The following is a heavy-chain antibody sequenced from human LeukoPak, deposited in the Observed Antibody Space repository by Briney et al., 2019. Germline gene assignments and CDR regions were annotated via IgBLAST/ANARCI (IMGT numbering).Heavy chain of an antibody. J-gene: IGHJ3*02. V-gene: IGHV3-53*01. D-gene: IGHD3-10*01. CDR1: GFTVSSNY. CDR3: ARDIKPVFDAFDI. Sequence: GGSLRLSCAASGFTVSSNYMSWVRQAPGKGLEWVSVIYSGGSTYYADSVKGRFTISRDNSNNTLYLQMNSLRAEDTAVYYCARDIKPVFDAFDIWGQGTMVTVSS. CDR2: IYSGGST.